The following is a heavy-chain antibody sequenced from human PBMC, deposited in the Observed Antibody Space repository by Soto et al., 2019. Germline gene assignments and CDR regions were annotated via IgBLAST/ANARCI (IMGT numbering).Heavy chain of an antibody. D-gene: IGHD6-19*01. CDR3: ARSAGWYPIHP. V-gene: IGHV4-4*02. Sequence: QVQLQESGPGLVKPSGTLSLTCAVSGDSVSSPYYWCWVRQPPGKGLEWIGEVFHTGTTSYNPSLRSRVTLSMDKSINQFSLDLSSVTAADPAVYYCARSAGWYPIHPWGPGTLVIVSS. CDR2: VFHTGTT. J-gene: IGHJ5*02. CDR1: GDSVSSPYY.